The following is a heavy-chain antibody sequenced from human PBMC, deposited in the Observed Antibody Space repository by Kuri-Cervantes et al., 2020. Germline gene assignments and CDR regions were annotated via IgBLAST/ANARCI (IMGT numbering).Heavy chain of an antibody. CDR3: ARVRGYSGYDFEYQYYYYMDF. D-gene: IGHD5-12*01. V-gene: IGHV4-39*01. J-gene: IGHJ6*03. CDR2: IYYSGST. Sequence: SETLSLTCTVSGGSISSVSYHWGWIRQPPGKGLEWIGTIYYSGSTYHNPSLKSRVTISVDTSKNQFSLKVSSVTAADTAVYYCARVRGYSGYDFEYQYYYYMDFWGKGTTVTVSS. CDR1: GGSISSVSYH.